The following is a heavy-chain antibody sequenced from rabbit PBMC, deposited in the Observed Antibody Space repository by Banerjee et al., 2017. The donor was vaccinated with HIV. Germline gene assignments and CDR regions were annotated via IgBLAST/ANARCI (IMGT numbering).Heavy chain of an antibody. CDR1: GFSFSSSYY. CDR2: IYVSGSA. J-gene: IGHJ6*01. V-gene: IGHV1S40*01. Sequence: VESGGDLVKPGASLTLTCTASGFSFSSSYYMSWVRQAPGKGLEWIACIYVSGSAYYATWAKGRFTISKTSSTTVTLQMTSLTAADTATYFCARGVVGGGGNWGLWGPGTLVTVS. D-gene: IGHD1-1*01. CDR3: ARGVVGGGGNWGL.